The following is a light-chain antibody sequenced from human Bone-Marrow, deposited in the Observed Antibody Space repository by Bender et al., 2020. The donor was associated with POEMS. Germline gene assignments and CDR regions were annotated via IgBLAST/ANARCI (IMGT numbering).Light chain of an antibody. Sequence: QSALTQPASVSGSPGQSITISCTGTSSDVGAYNYVSWYQHHPGKAPKLMIYDVTNRPSGVSNRFSGSKSGNTASLTISGLQAEDEADYYCQSYDNSLSAYVFGTGTKVTVL. V-gene: IGLV2-14*03. CDR2: DVT. J-gene: IGLJ1*01. CDR1: SSDVGAYNY. CDR3: QSYDNSLSAYV.